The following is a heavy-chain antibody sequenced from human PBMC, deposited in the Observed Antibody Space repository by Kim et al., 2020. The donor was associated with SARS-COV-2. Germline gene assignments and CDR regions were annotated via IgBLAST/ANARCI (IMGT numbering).Heavy chain of an antibody. CDR3: AKGRGGWPFDY. Sequence: GGSLRLSCAASGFTFSSYGMHWVRQAPGKGLEWVAVISYDGSNKYYADSVKGRFTISRDNSKNTLYLQMNSLRAEDTAVYYCAKGRGGWPFDYWGQGTLVTVSS. V-gene: IGHV3-30*18. CDR1: GFTFSSYG. J-gene: IGHJ4*02. CDR2: ISYDGSNK. D-gene: IGHD6-19*01.